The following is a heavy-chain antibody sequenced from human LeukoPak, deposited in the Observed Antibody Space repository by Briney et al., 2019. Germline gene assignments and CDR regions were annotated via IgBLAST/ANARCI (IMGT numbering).Heavy chain of an antibody. J-gene: IGHJ4*02. D-gene: IGHD6-13*01. V-gene: IGHV4-39*07. CDR1: GGSISSSTYY. Sequence: PSETLSLTCTVSGGSISSSTYYWGWIRQPPGKGLEWIGSIYNDGGTYDNPSLKSRVTISVDTSKNQFSLKLSSVTAADTAVYYCARDPPSPGYSSIMNFDYWGQGTLVTVSS. CDR3: ARDPPSPGYSSIMNFDY. CDR2: IYNDGGT.